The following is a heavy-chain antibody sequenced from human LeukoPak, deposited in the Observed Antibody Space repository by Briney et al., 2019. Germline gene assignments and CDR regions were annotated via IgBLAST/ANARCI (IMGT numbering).Heavy chain of an antibody. CDR3: AKGIYCGGDCYSGGFDY. J-gene: IGHJ4*02. D-gene: IGHD2-21*02. CDR2: ISGSGGST. V-gene: IGHV3-23*01. Sequence: PGGSLRLSCTASGFTFGSYTMSWVRHAPGKGLEWVSAISGSGGSTYYADSVKGRFTISRDNSKNTLYLQMNSLRAEDTAVYYCAKGIYCGGDCYSGGFDYWGQGTLVTVSS. CDR1: GFTFGSYT.